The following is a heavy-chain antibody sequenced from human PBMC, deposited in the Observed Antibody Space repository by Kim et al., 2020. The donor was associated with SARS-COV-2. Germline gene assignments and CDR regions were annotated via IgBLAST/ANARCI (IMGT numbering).Heavy chain of an antibody. Sequence: GGSLRLSCAASGFTFSSYGMHWVRQAPGKGLEWVAVIWYDGSNKYYADSVKGRFTISRDNSKNTLYLQMNSLRAEDTAVYYCARDEAFGGSGYYYYYGMDVWGQGTTVTVSS. V-gene: IGHV3-33*01. CDR2: IWYDGSNK. CDR1: GFTFSSYG. J-gene: IGHJ6*02. D-gene: IGHD3-16*01. CDR3: ARDEAFGGSGYYYYYGMDV.